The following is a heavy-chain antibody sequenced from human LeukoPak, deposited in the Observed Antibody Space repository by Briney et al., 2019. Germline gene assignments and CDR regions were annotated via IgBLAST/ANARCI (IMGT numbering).Heavy chain of an antibody. CDR3: ARVEGYGDYPDYFDY. Sequence: SGGSLRLSCAASGFTVSGYYMSWVRQAPGKGLEWVSVIYSGGSTDYADSVKGRFTISRDNSKNTVFLQMNSLRAEDTAVYYCARVEGYGDYPDYFDYWGQGTLVTVSS. D-gene: IGHD4-17*01. J-gene: IGHJ4*02. CDR1: GFTVSGYY. V-gene: IGHV3-66*01. CDR2: IYSGGST.